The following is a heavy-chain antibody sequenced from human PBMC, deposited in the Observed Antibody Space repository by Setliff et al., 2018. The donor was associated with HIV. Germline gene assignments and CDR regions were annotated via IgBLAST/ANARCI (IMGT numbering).Heavy chain of an antibody. V-gene: IGHV1-69*13. J-gene: IGHJ5*02. CDR3: ARAPAHEHSTGWYSSSNRFDP. CDR1: GGTFSSYA. Sequence: ASVKVSCKASGGTFSSYAISWVRQAPGQGLEWMGGIIPIFGTANYGQKLQGRVTITADASTSTAYMELSRLRSADTAVYYCARAPAHEHSTGWYSSSNRFDPWGQGTLVTVSS. CDR2: IIPIFGTA. D-gene: IGHD6-19*01.